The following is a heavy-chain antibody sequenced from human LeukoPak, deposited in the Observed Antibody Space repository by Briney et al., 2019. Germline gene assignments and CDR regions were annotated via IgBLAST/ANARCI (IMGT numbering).Heavy chain of an antibody. CDR3: ARGALDTKTRFDS. V-gene: IGHV4-59*01. CDR1: GGSISGYY. Sequence: SETLSLTCTVSGGSISGYYWSWIRQPPGKGLEWIGYIYYSGSTKYNPSLKSRVTISVDASKDQFSLRLSSLTAADTAVYYCARGALDTKTRFDSWGQGALVTVSS. J-gene: IGHJ4*02. CDR2: IYYSGST. D-gene: IGHD5-18*01.